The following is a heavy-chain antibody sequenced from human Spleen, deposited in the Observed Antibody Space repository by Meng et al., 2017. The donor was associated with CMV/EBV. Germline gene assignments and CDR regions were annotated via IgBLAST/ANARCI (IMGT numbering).Heavy chain of an antibody. CDR3: ARGQQQLSQGAYGMDV. D-gene: IGHD6-13*01. CDR1: GFTVSSNY. J-gene: IGHJ6*02. CDR2: IYSGGST. V-gene: IGHV3-53*01. Sequence: GGSLRLSCAASGFTVSSNYMSWVRQAPGKGLEWVSVIYSGGSTYYADSVKGRFTISRENAKNSLYLQMNSLRAGDTAVYYCARGQQQLSQGAYGMDVWGQGTTVTVSS.